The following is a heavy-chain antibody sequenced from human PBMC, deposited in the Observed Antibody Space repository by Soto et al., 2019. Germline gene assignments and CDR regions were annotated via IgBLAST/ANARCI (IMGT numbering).Heavy chain of an antibody. Sequence: PGGSLRLSCAASGFTFSSYGMHWVRQAPGKGLEWVAVIWYDGSNKYYADSVKGRFTISRDNSKNTLYLQMNSLRAEDTAVYYCARDGDYYDSSGYYWFDPWGQGTLVTVSS. CDR1: GFTFSSYG. CDR2: IWYDGSNK. J-gene: IGHJ5*02. V-gene: IGHV3-33*01. CDR3: ARDGDYYDSSGYYWFDP. D-gene: IGHD3-22*01.